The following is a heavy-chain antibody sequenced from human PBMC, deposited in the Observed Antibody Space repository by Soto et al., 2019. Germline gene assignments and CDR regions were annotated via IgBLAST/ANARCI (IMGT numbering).Heavy chain of an antibody. CDR1: GFTFRSFG. J-gene: IGHJ5*02. D-gene: IGHD1-1*01. V-gene: IGHV3-33*01. CDR3: AGARYSRSVINWFDP. CDR2: IWYDGSNK. Sequence: QVQLVESGGGVVQPGRSLRLSCEASGFTFRSFGMHWVRQAPGKGLEWVAIIWYDGSNKYYADSVKGRFTISRDNSKITLHLQMNSLRVEDTSVYYCAGARYSRSVINWFDPWGQGTLVTVSS.